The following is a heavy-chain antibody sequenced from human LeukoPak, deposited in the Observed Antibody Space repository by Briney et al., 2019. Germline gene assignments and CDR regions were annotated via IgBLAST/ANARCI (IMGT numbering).Heavy chain of an antibody. V-gene: IGHV4-34*01. CDR3: ARGRDY. CDR1: GGSFSGYY. Sequence: SETLSLTCAVYGGSFSGYYWSWIRQPPGKGLEWIGEINHSGSPNYNPSLKSRVTISVDTTKNQFSLKLSSVTAADTAVYYCARGRDYWGQGTLVTVSS. J-gene: IGHJ4*02. CDR2: INHSGSP.